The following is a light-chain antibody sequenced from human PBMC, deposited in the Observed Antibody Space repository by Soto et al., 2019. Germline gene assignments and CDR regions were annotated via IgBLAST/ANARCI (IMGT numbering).Light chain of an antibody. Sequence: DIQMTQSPSSLSASVGDRVTITCRASQDISNYLAWYQQKPGKVPKVLMYAASTLQSGVPSRFSGSGSGTDFTLTISSLQPEDVATYYCQKYNSDPPLFGGGTKVEIK. CDR2: AAS. CDR3: QKYNSDPPL. CDR1: QDISNY. V-gene: IGKV1-27*01. J-gene: IGKJ4*01.